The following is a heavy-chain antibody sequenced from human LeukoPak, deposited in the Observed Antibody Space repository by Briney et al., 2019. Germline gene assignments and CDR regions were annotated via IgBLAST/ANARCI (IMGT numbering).Heavy chain of an antibody. V-gene: IGHV3-13*01. CDR3: ARGPPRGKYYYMDV. D-gene: IGHD1-1*01. J-gene: IGHJ6*03. CDR1: GFTYSSFD. Sequence: RSGGSLSLSCAASGFTYSSFDMHWVRQPTGQGLEWVSTIGTASDTYYPGSVEGRFTLSRDNAKNSLYLQMNSLTAGDTAVYYCARGPPRGKYYYMDVWGKGTTVTVSS. CDR2: IGTASDT.